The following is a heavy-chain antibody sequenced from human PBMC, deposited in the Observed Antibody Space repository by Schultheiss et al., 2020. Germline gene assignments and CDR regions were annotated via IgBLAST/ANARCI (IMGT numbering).Heavy chain of an antibody. CDR1: GGSISSGSYY. J-gene: IGHJ2*01. D-gene: IGHD4-17*01. CDR2: IYTNEST. V-gene: IGHV4-61*02. CDR3: ARDPITVTHDWYFDL. Sequence: SETLSLTCTVSGGSISSGSYYWSWIRQPAGKGLEWIGRIYTNESTNYNPSLKSRVTISVGMSKNQFSLKLSSVTAAAAAVYYCARDPITVTHDWYFDLWGRGTLVTVSS.